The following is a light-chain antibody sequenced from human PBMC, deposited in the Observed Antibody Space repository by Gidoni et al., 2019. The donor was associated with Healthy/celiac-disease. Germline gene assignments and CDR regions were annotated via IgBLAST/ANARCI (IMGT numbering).Light chain of an antibody. CDR3: AAWDDSLNGVV. J-gene: IGLJ2*01. V-gene: IGLV1-44*01. CDR2: SNN. Sequence: QSVLTQPPSASGTHGQRVTISCSGSSSNIGSNTVNWYQQLPGTAPKLLIYSNNQRPSGVPDRFSGSKSGTSASLAISGLQSADEADYYCAAWDDSLNGVVFGGGTKLTVL. CDR1: SSNIGSNT.